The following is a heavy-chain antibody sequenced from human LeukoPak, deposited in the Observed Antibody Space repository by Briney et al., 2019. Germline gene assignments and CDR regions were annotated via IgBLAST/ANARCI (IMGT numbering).Heavy chain of an antibody. D-gene: IGHD5-12*01. CDR3: ALGASGYDFLPDY. Sequence: GASVKVSCKASGGTFSSYAISWVRQAPGQGLEWMGGIIPIFGTANYAQKFQGRVTITTDESTSAAYMELSSLRSEDTAVYYCALGASGYDFLPDYWGQGTLVTVSS. CDR2: IIPIFGTA. V-gene: IGHV1-69*05. CDR1: GGTFSSYA. J-gene: IGHJ4*02.